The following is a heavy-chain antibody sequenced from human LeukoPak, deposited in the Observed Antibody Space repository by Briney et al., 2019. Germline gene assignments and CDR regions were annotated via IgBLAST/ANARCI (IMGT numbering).Heavy chain of an antibody. CDR1: GFTFSSYG. Sequence: GGSLRLSCAASGFTFSSYGMHWVRQAPGKGLEWVAVISYDGSNKYYADSVKGRFTISRDNSKNTLYLQMNSLRAEDTAVYYCAKDGFYDILTGYHFDYWGQGTLVTVSS. D-gene: IGHD3-9*01. V-gene: IGHV3-30*18. J-gene: IGHJ4*02. CDR3: AKDGFYDILTGYHFDY. CDR2: ISYDGSNK.